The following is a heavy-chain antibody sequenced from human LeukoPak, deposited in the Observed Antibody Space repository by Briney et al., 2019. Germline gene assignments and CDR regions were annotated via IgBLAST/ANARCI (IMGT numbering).Heavy chain of an antibody. CDR3: ARDDLGGNYVFDY. Sequence: GGSLRLSCAASGFTFSSYAMHWVRQARGKGLEWVAVISYDGSNKYYADSVKGRFTISRDNSKNTLYLQMNSLRAEDTAVYYCARDDLGGNYVFDYWGQGTLVTVSS. D-gene: IGHD4-11*01. V-gene: IGHV3-30-3*01. CDR2: ISYDGSNK. J-gene: IGHJ4*02. CDR1: GFTFSSYA.